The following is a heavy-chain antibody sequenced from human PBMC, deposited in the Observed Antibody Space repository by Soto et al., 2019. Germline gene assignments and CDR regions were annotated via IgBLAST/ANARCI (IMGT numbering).Heavy chain of an antibody. CDR3: ARDPCGTNGVCYSWFDP. Sequence: SVKVSCKASGGTFSSYAISWVRQAPGQGLEWMGGIIPIFGTANYAQKFQGRVTITADKSTSTAYMELSSLRSEDTAVYYCARDPCGTNGVCYSWFDPWGQGTLVTVSS. J-gene: IGHJ5*02. V-gene: IGHV1-69*06. CDR1: GGTFSSYA. D-gene: IGHD2-8*01. CDR2: IIPIFGTA.